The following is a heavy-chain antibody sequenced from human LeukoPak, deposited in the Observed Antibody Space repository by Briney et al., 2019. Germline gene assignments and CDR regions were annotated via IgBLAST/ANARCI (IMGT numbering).Heavy chain of an antibody. Sequence: GGSLRLSCAASGFTFSNYAMSLVRQAPGKGLEWVSAISGSGGSTYYADSVKGRFTISRDNSKNTLYLQMNSLRAEDTAVYYCAKAGITMIVVVPTVDYWGQGTLVTVSS. CDR2: ISGSGGST. D-gene: IGHD3-22*01. J-gene: IGHJ4*02. CDR1: GFTFSNYA. CDR3: AKAGITMIVVVPTVDY. V-gene: IGHV3-23*01.